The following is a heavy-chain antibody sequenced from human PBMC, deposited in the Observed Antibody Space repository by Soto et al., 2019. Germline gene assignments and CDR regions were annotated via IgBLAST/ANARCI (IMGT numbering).Heavy chain of an antibody. J-gene: IGHJ6*03. CDR2: ISSSSSTI. Sequence: GGSLRLSCAASGFTFSSYSMNWVRQAPGKGLEWVSYISSSSSTIYYADSVKGRFTISRDNAKNSLYLQMNSLRAEDTAVYYCASLSLPSGYCSGGSCYSAEDYYYYYMDVWGKGTTVTVSS. CDR1: GFTFSSYS. CDR3: ASLSLPSGYCSGGSCYSAEDYYYYYMDV. V-gene: IGHV3-48*01. D-gene: IGHD2-15*01.